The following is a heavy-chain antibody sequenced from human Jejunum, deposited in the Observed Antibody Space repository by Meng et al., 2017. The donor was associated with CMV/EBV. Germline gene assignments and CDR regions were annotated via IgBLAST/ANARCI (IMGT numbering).Heavy chain of an antibody. D-gene: IGHD1-26*01. CDR3: ARGVVGASSGDY. CDR2: INTNTGNP. V-gene: IGHV7-4-1*02. CDR1: GYSFTSYG. Sequence: QVQVVQSGSVLNNPGALVKVCFNASGYSFTSYGMYWVRQPPGQGHGWVGFINTNTGNPTYAQGFTGRFVFSLDTAVSTANLQISSLKAEDTAVYVCARGVVGASSGDYWGQGTLVTVSS. J-gene: IGHJ4*02.